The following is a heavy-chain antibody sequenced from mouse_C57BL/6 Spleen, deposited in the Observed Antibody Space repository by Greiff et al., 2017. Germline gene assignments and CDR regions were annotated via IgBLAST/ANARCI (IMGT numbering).Heavy chain of an antibody. V-gene: IGHV5-6*01. CDR1: GFTFSSYG. D-gene: IGHD1-1*01. CDR2: ISSGGSYN. Sequence: EVQGVESGGDLVKPGGSLKLSCAASGFTFSSYGMSWVRQTPDKRLEWVATISSGGSYNYYPDSVKGRFTISRDKAKNTLYLQMSSLKSEDTAMYYCARGYGSSFDYWGQGTTLTVSS. J-gene: IGHJ2*01. CDR3: ARGYGSSFDY.